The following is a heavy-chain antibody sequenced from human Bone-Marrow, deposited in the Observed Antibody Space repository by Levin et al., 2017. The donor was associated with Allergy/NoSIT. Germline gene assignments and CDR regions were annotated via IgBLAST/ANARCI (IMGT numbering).Heavy chain of an antibody. D-gene: IGHD1/OR15-1a*01. CDR2: IYHSGNT. J-gene: IGHJ4*02. CDR3: TREDGSTIDY. Sequence: SCTVSGGSISSGGNYWSWIRQQPGKGLEWIGYIYHSGNTNYNPSLKSRVMISVDTSKNQFSLKVSSVTAADTAVYYCTREDGSTIDYWGQGILVTVSS. V-gene: IGHV4-31*03. CDR1: GGSISSGGNY.